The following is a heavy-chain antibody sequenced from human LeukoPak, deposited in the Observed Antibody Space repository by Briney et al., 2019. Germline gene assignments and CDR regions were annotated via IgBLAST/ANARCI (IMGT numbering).Heavy chain of an antibody. V-gene: IGHV3-23*01. CDR3: AKELIWVTIFGVAQEDV. CDR1: GFTFSSYA. J-gene: IGHJ6*02. CDR2: ISGSGGST. Sequence: GRSLRLSCAASGFTFSSYAMSWVRQAPGKGLEWVSAISGSGGSTYYADSVKGRFTISRDNSKNTLYLQMNSLRAEDTAVYYCAKELIWVTIFGVAQEDVWGQGTTVTVSS. D-gene: IGHD3-3*01.